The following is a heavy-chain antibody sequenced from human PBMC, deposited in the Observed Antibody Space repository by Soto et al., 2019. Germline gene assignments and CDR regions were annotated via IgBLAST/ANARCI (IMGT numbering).Heavy chain of an antibody. CDR1: GLTVSGKKY. D-gene: IGHD1-1*01. V-gene: IGHV3-53*01. CDR3: ATWHEREHAYDV. J-gene: IGHJ3*01. CDR2: LYDVDGS. Sequence: EVQLVESGGGLMQPGESLRLSCAASGLTVSGKKYVAWVRQAPGKGLEWVSALYDVDGSFYSDSMKGRFTTSSDSSKTTVYLQMNDLRPADTAVYYCATWHEREHAYDVWGQGTTVTVSS.